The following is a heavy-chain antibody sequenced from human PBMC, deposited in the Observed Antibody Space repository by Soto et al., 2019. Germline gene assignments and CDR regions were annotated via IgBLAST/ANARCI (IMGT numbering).Heavy chain of an antibody. D-gene: IGHD2-2*01. CDR1: GGTFSRYA. Sequence: ASVKVSRKPSGGTFSRYAISWVRQAPGQGLEWMGGIIPICGTANYAQKFQGRVTITADEYTRTAYMELSSLRDDDTALYYCVRYFSTTLCNGVATRAFDYRGQGTLVTVSS. CDR3: VRYFSTTLCNGVATRAFDY. V-gene: IGHV1-69*13. CDR2: IIPICGTA. J-gene: IGHJ4*02.